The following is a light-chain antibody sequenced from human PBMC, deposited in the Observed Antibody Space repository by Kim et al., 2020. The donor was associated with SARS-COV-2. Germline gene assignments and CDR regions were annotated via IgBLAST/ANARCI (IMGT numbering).Light chain of an antibody. Sequence: SYELTQPPSVSVATGKTARITCGGNNIGSKSVHWYQQKPGQAPVLVIYYDSDRPSGIPERFSGSNSGNMATLTISRVEAGDEADYYCQVWDSSSDHYVFGTGTKVTVL. V-gene: IGLV3-21*04. CDR1: NIGSKS. CDR2: YDS. CDR3: QVWDSSSDHYV. J-gene: IGLJ1*01.